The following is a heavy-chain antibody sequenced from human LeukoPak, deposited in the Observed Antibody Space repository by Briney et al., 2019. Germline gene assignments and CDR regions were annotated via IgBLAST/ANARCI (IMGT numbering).Heavy chain of an antibody. V-gene: IGHV4-34*01. D-gene: IGHD3-3*01. J-gene: IGHJ4*02. CDR2: INHSGST. CDR1: GGSFSGYY. CDR3: ARVVDFYYDFWSGYYPEPFDY. Sequence: SETLSLTCAVYGGSFSGYYWSWIRQPPGRGLEWIGEINHSGSTNYNPSLKSRVTISVDTSKNQFSLKLSSVTAADTAVYYCARVVDFYYDFWSGYYPEPFDYWGQGTLVTVSS.